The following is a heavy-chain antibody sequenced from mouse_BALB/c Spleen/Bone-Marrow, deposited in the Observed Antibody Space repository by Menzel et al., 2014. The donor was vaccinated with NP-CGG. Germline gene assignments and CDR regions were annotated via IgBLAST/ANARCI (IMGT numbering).Heavy chain of an antibody. CDR1: GYTFTSYY. Sequence: LVEPGASVRISCKASGYTFTSYYIYWVRQRPGQGLEWIGWIYPGDFNTKYNEKFKGKATLTADKSSSTAYMQLSSLTSEDSAVYFCARKSQRAYDSMNYWGQGTSVTVSS. D-gene: IGHD2-4*01. CDR2: IYPGDFNT. J-gene: IGHJ4*01. CDR3: ARKSQRAYDSMNY. V-gene: IGHV1S56*01.